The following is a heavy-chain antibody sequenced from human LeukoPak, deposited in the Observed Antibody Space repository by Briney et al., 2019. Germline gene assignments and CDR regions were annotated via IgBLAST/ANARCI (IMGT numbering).Heavy chain of an antibody. CDR1: GASVSFYY. D-gene: IGHD6-13*01. Sequence: SETLSLTCTVSGASVSFYYWNWIRQPPGKGLEWIGYIYYTGNTNYNPSLKSRVTMSIGTSKHQFSLKLNSVTAADTAVYYCARRGRAAAANFDYWGQGTLVTVSS. V-gene: IGHV4-59*08. J-gene: IGHJ4*02. CDR2: IYYTGNT. CDR3: ARRGRAAAANFDY.